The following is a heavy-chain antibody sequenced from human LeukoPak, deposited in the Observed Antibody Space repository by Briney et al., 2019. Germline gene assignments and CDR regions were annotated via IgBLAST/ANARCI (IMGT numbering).Heavy chain of an antibody. CDR1: GFTFSSYE. CDR2: ISSSGSTI. V-gene: IGHV3-48*03. J-gene: IGHJ6*04. Sequence: GGSLRLSCAASGFTFSSYEMTWVRQAPGKGLEWVSYISSSGSTIYYADSVKGRFTISRDNAKNSLYLQMNSLRAEDTAVYYCARGGAAAGIGYYYYGMDVWGKGTTVTVSS. CDR3: ARGGAAAGIGYYYYGMDV. D-gene: IGHD6-13*01.